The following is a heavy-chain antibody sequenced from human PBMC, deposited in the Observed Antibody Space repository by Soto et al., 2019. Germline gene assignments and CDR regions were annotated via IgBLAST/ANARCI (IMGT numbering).Heavy chain of an antibody. CDR2: IKLDASEN. J-gene: IGHJ2*01. D-gene: IGHD3-10*01. CDR1: GLTFSFYW. CDR3: ARDSGYGSGASVNHYLGF. V-gene: IGHV3-7*01. Sequence: HPGGSLRRSCSASGLTFSFYWKSWFRQASGSGQGWLATIKLDASENKYVDSVKGRFTMSRDNAKNSLFLQMDSLRAENTAVYYSARDSGYGSGASVNHYLGFWGRGTRVSDAS.